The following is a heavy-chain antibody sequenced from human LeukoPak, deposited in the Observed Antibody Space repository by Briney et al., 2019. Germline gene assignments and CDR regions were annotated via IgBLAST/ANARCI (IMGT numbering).Heavy chain of an antibody. D-gene: IGHD3-9*01. J-gene: IGHJ4*02. V-gene: IGHV3-30*18. CDR2: ISYDGSNK. CDR3: AKGGDILTGGDY. Sequence: GRSLRLSCVVSGFTFSSYGMHWVRQAPGKGLEWVAVISYDGSNKYYADSVKGRFTISRDNSKNTLYLQMNSLRAEDTAVYYCAKGGDILTGGDYWGQGTLVTVSS. CDR1: GFTFSSYG.